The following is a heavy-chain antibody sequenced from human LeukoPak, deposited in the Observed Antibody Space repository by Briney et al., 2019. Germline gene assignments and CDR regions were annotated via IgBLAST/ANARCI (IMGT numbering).Heavy chain of an antibody. CDR2: IVPILGIA. D-gene: IGHD5-18*01. V-gene: IGHV1-69*04. CDR3: ARDSYGKGYYYYGMDV. J-gene: IGHJ6*02. Sequence: ASVTVSFTSSGGTFSIYANSWVRQAQGQGKGWVGRIVPILGIANYAQKFQGRVTITADKSTSTAYMELSSLRSEDTAVYYCARDSYGKGYYYYGMDVWGQGTTVTVSS. CDR1: GGTFSIYA.